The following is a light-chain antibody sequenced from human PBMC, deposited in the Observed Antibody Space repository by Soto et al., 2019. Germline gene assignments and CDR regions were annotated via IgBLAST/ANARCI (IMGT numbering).Light chain of an antibody. CDR2: GAS. Sequence: MTQSPASVSASVGDRGAITCRASQSVSSNLAWPQQRPGQAPRVLIYGASTRATGVPARFSGGGSGTEVTRTITSLQSEDFAVYGCQQYNNWPLTFGPGTRLEIK. J-gene: IGKJ5*01. V-gene: IGKV3D-15*01. CDR3: QQYNNWPLT. CDR1: QSVSSN.